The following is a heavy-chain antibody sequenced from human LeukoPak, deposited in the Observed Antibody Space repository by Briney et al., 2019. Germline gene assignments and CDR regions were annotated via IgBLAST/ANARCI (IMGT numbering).Heavy chain of an antibody. CDR2: LDPEDGRT. V-gene: IGHV1-69-2*01. CDR3: ATPPPLGYG. Sequence: ASVTVSCKASGYSFSDYFLHWMQQTPGKGPEWMGRLDPEDGRTIYAARFQGRLTITADLSADTAYMELSGLRPDDTAVYYCATPPPLGYGWGQGTLVTVSS. D-gene: IGHD4-17*01. J-gene: IGHJ4*02. CDR1: GYSFSDYF.